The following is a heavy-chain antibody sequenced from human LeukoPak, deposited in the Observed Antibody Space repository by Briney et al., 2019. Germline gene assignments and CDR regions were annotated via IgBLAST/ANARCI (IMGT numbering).Heavy chain of an antibody. Sequence: GGSLRLSCTGSGFTISGFWMSWVRQLPGKGLEWVAYMDRDGSEKTYVDSVKGRFTISRDHAQNSLFLQVSNLTVEDTAVYYCARGAVDYTPVGRYYYNMDVWGQGTTVTVSS. J-gene: IGHJ6*02. CDR3: ARGAVDYTPVGRYYYNMDV. CDR1: GFTISGFW. CDR2: MDRDGSEK. D-gene: IGHD3-3*01. V-gene: IGHV3-7*04.